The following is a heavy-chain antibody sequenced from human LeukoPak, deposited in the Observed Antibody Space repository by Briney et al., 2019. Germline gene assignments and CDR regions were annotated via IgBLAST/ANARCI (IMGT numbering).Heavy chain of an antibody. Sequence: GGSLRLSCAASGFTFSSYEMNWLRQATGKGLEWVSYISSSGSTIYYADSVKGRFTISRDNAKNSLYLQMNGLRAEDTAVYYCARDPGREDFYGMDVWGKGTTVTVSS. J-gene: IGHJ6*04. CDR3: ARDPGREDFYGMDV. CDR2: ISSSGSTI. V-gene: IGHV3-48*03. D-gene: IGHD1-26*01. CDR1: GFTFSSYE.